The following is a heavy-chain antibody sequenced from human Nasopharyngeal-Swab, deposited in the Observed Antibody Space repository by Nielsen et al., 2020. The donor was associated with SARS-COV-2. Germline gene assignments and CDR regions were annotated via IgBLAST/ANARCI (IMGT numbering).Heavy chain of an antibody. V-gene: IGHV3-74*01. CDR3: ARGYYDFWSGYAGFDP. CDR1: VFNFSSYW. D-gene: IGHD3-3*01. CDR2: INSDGSST. J-gene: IGHJ5*02. Sequence: SLTISCAASVFNFSSYWMHWVRQAPGKGLLWVSRINSDGSSTSYADSVKGRFTITRDNAKNTLYLQMNSLRAEDTAVYYCARGYYDFWSGYAGFDPWGQGTLVTVSS.